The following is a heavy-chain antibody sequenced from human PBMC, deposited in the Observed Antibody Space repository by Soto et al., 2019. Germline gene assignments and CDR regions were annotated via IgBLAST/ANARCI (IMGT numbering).Heavy chain of an antibody. J-gene: IGHJ4*02. V-gene: IGHV3-30*18. CDR2: ISYDGSNK. CDR3: AKDRIVGATTFSDY. D-gene: IGHD1-26*01. CDR1: GFTFSSYG. Sequence: GSLRLSCAASGFTFSSYGMHWVRQAPGKGLEWVAVISYDGSNKYYADSVKGRFTISRDNSKNTLYLQMISLRAEDTAVYYCAKDRIVGATTFSDYWGQGTLVTVSS.